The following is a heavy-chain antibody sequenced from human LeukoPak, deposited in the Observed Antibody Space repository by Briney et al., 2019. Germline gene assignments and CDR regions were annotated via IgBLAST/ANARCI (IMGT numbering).Heavy chain of an antibody. J-gene: IGHJ4*02. D-gene: IGHD2-2*01. V-gene: IGHV3-48*01. CDR3: ARHFCSSTSCSN. CDR1: GFTFSRYS. Sequence: GGSLRLSCEASGFTFSRYSLTWVRQAPGKGLEWVSSISSSSSPIYYADSVKGRFTISRDNAKNSLYLQMNSLRTEDTAVYYCARHFCSSTSCSNWGQGTLVTVSS. CDR2: ISSSSSPI.